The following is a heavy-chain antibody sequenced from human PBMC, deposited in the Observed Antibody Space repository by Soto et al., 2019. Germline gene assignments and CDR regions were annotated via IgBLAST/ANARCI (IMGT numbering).Heavy chain of an antibody. Sequence: GASVKVSCKASGFHFTSPAVQWVPPARGPRLEWIGWIVVGSGNTNYAQKFQERVTITRDMSTSTAYMELSSLRSEDTAVYYCAASVGLRAAAGMVNLDYWGQGTLVTVSS. CDR1: GFHFTSPA. CDR2: IVVGSGNT. D-gene: IGHD6-13*01. CDR3: AASVGLRAAAGMVNLDY. V-gene: IGHV1-58*01. J-gene: IGHJ4*02.